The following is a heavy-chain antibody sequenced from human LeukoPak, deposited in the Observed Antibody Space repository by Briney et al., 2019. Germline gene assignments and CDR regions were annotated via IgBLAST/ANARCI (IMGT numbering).Heavy chain of an antibody. CDR1: GGSISSGDYY. V-gene: IGHV4-30-4*08. J-gene: IGHJ3*02. CDR2: IYYSGST. CDR3: ARALPEWNDAFDI. Sequence: SETLSLTCTVSGGSISSGDYYWSWIRQPPGKGLEWIGYIYYSGSTYYNPSLKSRVTISVDTSKNQFSLKLSSVTAADTAVYYCARALPEWNDAFDIWGQGTMVTVSS. D-gene: IGHD3-3*01.